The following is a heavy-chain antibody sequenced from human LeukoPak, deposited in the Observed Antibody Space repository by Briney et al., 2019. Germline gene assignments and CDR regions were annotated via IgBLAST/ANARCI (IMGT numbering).Heavy chain of an antibody. V-gene: IGHV4-39*07. Sequence: SETLSLTCTVSGGSISSSSYYWGWIRQPPGKGLEWIGSIYYSGSTYYNPSLKSRVTISVDTSKNQFSLKLSSVTAADTAVYYCAIVLDTAMVTGFFDYWGQGTLVTVSS. CDR3: AIVLDTAMVTGFFDY. CDR2: IYYSGST. D-gene: IGHD5-18*01. CDR1: GGSISSSSYY. J-gene: IGHJ4*02.